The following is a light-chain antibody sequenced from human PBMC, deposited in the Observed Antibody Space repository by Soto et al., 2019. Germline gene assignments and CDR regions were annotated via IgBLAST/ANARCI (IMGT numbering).Light chain of an antibody. CDR3: QQYGTSPFT. CDR1: QTVSNFY. V-gene: IGKV3-20*01. CDR2: GAS. Sequence: EIVLTQSPGTLSLSPGERATLSCRASQTVSNFYLAWYQQKPGQAPRLLIYGASSRATGIPDRFSGSASGTAFTLTISRLEPEDFAVYYCQQYGTSPFTFGPGTKVDIK. J-gene: IGKJ3*01.